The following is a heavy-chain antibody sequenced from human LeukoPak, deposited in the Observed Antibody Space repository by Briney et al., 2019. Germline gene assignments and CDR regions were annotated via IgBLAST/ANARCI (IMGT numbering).Heavy chain of an antibody. Sequence: ASVKVSCKASGYTFTSYGISWVRQAPGQGLEWMGWISAYNGNTNYAQKLQGRVTMTTDTSTSTAYMELRSLRSDDTAVYYCARDVLGVHHRERREVDYWGQGTLVTVSS. CDR3: ARDVLGVHHRERREVDY. J-gene: IGHJ4*02. CDR1: GYTFTSYG. D-gene: IGHD1-1*01. V-gene: IGHV1-18*01. CDR2: ISAYNGNT.